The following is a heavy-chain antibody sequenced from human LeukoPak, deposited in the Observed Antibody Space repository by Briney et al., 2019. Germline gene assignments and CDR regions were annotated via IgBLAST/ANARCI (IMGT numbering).Heavy chain of an antibody. CDR3: ARLSMINTFDI. Sequence: GESLKISCQASGYSFMTYWIGWVRQMPGKGLEWMAIIYPGDSDTKYSPSFQDQVTISADKSINTAYLHWRSLKASDTAMYYCARLSMINTFDIWGLGTVVTVSS. V-gene: IGHV5-51*01. CDR1: GYSFMTYW. D-gene: IGHD2/OR15-2a*01. CDR2: IYPGDSDT. J-gene: IGHJ3*02.